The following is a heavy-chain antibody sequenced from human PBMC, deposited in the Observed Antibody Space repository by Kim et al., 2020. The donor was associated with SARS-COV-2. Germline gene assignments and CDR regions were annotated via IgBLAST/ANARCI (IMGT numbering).Heavy chain of an antibody. J-gene: IGHJ6*02. D-gene: IGHD5-12*01. Sequence: GGSLRLSCAASGFTFSSYGMHWVRQAPGKGLEWVAVISYDGSNKYYADSVKGRFTISRDNSKNTLYLQMNSLRAEDTAVYYCAKDSHSGYDRRFGRGGMDVWGQGTTVTVSS. CDR3: AKDSHSGYDRRFGRGGMDV. CDR1: GFTFSSYG. V-gene: IGHV3-30*18. CDR2: ISYDGSNK.